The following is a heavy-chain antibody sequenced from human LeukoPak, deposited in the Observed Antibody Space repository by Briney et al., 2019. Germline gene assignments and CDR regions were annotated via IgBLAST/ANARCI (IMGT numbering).Heavy chain of an antibody. CDR2: INPNGVCT. CDR1: RYTLTRDY. D-gene: IGHD3-10*01. Sequence: ASVKVSCKPSRYTLTRDYMHCVRQSPGQGLGWMGIINPNGVCTRYAQKFQGRDSRTRDTSTSTVYMELSSLRSEDTAVYYCARDLRPAMAGGVVLDYWGQGTLVTVSS. V-gene: IGHV1-46*01. J-gene: IGHJ4*02. CDR3: ARDLRPAMAGGVVLDY.